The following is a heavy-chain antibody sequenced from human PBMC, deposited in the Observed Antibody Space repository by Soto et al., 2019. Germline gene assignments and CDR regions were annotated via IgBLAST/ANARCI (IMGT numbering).Heavy chain of an antibody. CDR3: ARGRRSTGVVD. CDR2: INLSGST. CDR1: GGSFSGYY. V-gene: IGHV4-34*02. D-gene: IGHD4-17*01. Sequence: QVQLQQWGAGLLKPSETLSLTCGVYGGSFSGYYWSWIRQPPGKGLEWIGEINLSGSTNHNPALKSRVSMSVDTSKNQFSLKLSSVTAADTAVYYCARGRRSTGVVDWGQGSLVTVSS. J-gene: IGHJ4*02.